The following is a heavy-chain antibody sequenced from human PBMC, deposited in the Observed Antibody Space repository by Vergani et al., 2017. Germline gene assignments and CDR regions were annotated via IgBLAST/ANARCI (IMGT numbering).Heavy chain of an antibody. Sequence: QVQLQQWGAGLLKPSETLSLTCAVYGGYFSGYYWSWIRQSPGKGQEWIGEIHQSGSTNYNPSLKSRVTRSVDMSKNQFSLKLSSVTAADTAVYYCARGRRGARGPKVVYNWFDPWGQGTLVTVSS. V-gene: IGHV4-34*01. CDR1: GGYFSGYY. CDR2: IHQSGST. D-gene: IGHD3-10*01. J-gene: IGHJ5*02. CDR3: ARGRRGARGPKVVYNWFDP.